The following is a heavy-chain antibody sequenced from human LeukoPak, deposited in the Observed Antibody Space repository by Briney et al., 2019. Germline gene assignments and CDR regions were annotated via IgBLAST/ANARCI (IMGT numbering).Heavy chain of an antibody. CDR1: GGSISSGGYY. Sequence: SETLSLTCTVSGGSISSGGYYWSWIRQHPGKGLEWIGYIYYSGSTYYNPSLKSRVTISVDTSKNQFSLKLSSVTAADTAVYYCARDRCSGGSCLPYYGMDVWGQGTTVTVSS. V-gene: IGHV4-30-4*08. CDR3: ARDRCSGGSCLPYYGMDV. J-gene: IGHJ6*02. CDR2: IYYSGST. D-gene: IGHD2-15*01.